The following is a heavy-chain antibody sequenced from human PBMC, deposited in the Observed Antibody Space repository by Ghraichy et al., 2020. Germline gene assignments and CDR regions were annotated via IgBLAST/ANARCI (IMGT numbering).Heavy chain of an antibody. CDR1: GGSISSYY. CDR3: ARAPYSSSPYYYGVDV. Sequence: SQTLSLTCTVSGGSISSYYWIWFRQPPGKGLEWIGYVYYSGSTNYNPSLKGRVTISVDTSKNQFSLKLSSVTAADTAVYYCARAPYSSSPYYYGVDVWGQGTTVTVS. CDR2: VYYSGST. J-gene: IGHJ6*02. D-gene: IGHD6-13*01. V-gene: IGHV4-59*01.